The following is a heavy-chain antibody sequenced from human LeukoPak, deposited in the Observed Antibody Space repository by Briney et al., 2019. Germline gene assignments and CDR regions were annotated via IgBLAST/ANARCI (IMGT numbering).Heavy chain of an antibody. V-gene: IGHV4-39*01. D-gene: IGHD5-18*01. J-gene: IGHJ4*02. CDR2: IYYSNNT. CDR3: VSPRGFSYGYFDY. CDR1: GGSISSSSAY. Sequence: SKTLSLTCTVSGGSISSSSAYWGWIRQPPGRGLEWIGSIYYSNNTYYNTSLKSRVTISAHTSKNQFSLTLGSVSATDTAVYYCVSPRGFSYGYFDYWGQGTLVTVSS.